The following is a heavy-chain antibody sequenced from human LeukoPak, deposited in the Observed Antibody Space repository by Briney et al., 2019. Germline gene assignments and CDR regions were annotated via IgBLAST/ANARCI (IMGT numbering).Heavy chain of an antibody. Sequence: GGSLRLSCAASGFTFSHFWMSWVRQAPGKGLEWVAYIKKTGSETYYVDSVKGRFTITRDNTRNSLFLQMYSLRAEDTAVYFCARVSYYYDSSGYYTEYFQHWGQGTLVTVSS. CDR1: GFTFSHFW. CDR2: IKKTGSET. V-gene: IGHV3-7*01. CDR3: ARVSYYYDSSGYYTEYFQH. D-gene: IGHD3-22*01. J-gene: IGHJ1*01.